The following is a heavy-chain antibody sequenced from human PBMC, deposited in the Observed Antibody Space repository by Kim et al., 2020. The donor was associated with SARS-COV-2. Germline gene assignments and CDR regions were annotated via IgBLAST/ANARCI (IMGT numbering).Heavy chain of an antibody. V-gene: IGHV1-24*01. J-gene: IGHJ4*02. Sequence: ASVKVSCKVSGYTLTELSMHWVRQAPGKGLEWLGGFDPEDGETIYAQKFQGRVTMTEDTSTDTAYMELSSLRSEDTAVYYCATSHLDFWSGYCYYWGQGTLVTVSS. CDR2: FDPEDGET. CDR3: ATSHLDFWSGYCYY. D-gene: IGHD3-3*01. CDR1: GYTLTELS.